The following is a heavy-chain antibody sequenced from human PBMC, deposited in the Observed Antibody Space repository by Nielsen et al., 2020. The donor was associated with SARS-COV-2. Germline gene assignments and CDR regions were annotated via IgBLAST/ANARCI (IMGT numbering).Heavy chain of an antibody. J-gene: IGHJ4*02. CDR1: GYTFTNHW. V-gene: IGHV5-51*01. Sequence: GGSLRLSCRGSGYTFTNHWIGWVRQKPGKGLEWMGIIYPEDSETKYSPSLQGQVTISADKSISTAYLQWSSLRASDTAMYYCARPTGDSYNSFDLWGQGTLVTVSS. CDR2: IYPEDSET. D-gene: IGHD5-24*01. CDR3: ARPTGDSYNSFDL.